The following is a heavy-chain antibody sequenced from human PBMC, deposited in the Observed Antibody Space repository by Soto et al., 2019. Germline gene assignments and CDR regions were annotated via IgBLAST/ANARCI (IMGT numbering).Heavy chain of an antibody. CDR1: GFTVSSNY. CDR3: ARDRGATMGLLYYYYGMDV. Sequence: GGSLRLSCAASGFTVSSNYMSWVRQAPGKGLEWVSVIYSGGSTYYADSVKGRFTISRDNSKNTLYLQMNSLRAEDTAVYYCARDRGATMGLLYYYYGMDVWGQGTTVTVSS. J-gene: IGHJ6*02. V-gene: IGHV3-53*01. D-gene: IGHD1-26*01. CDR2: IYSGGST.